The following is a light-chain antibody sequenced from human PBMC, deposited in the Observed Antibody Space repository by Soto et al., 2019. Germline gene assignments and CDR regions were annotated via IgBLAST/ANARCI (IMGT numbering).Light chain of an antibody. CDR3: QQCNSFPFT. Sequence: DIQMTQSPSSVSASIGDRVTITCRASQDISTWLGWYQQKPGKAPNLLIYTASSLQSGVPSRFSGSGSGTEFTLTIDSLQPEDFATYYCQQCNSFPFTFGPGTTVDI. V-gene: IGKV1-12*01. CDR2: TAS. J-gene: IGKJ3*01. CDR1: QDISTW.